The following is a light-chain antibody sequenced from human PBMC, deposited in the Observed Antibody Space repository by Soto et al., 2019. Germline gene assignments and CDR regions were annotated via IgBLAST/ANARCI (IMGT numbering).Light chain of an antibody. CDR3: QQYNNWPLT. CDR2: GAS. V-gene: IGKV3-15*01. CDR1: HRVSNY. J-gene: IGKJ4*01. Sequence: TPSLLTLYLCPEEGDALACRASHRVSNYLAWYQQRPGQAPRLLIYGASTRATGIPARFSGSASGTEFTLTISSLQSEDFAIYYCQQYNNWPLTFGGGTMVDIK.